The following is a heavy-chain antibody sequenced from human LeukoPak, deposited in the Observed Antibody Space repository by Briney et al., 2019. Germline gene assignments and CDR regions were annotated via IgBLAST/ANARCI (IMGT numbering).Heavy chain of an antibody. V-gene: IGHV1-2*02. D-gene: IGHD1-26*01. CDR1: GYTFTAYY. CDR2: INPNSGVT. CDR3: ARDPSGTYYSDY. Sequence: ASVRISCKTSGYTFTAYYIHWVRQAPGQGLEWMGWINPNSGVTKTAQKFDRVTMTRDTSISTAYLELGRLRSDDTAVYYCARDPSGTYYSDYWGQGTLVTVSS. J-gene: IGHJ4*02.